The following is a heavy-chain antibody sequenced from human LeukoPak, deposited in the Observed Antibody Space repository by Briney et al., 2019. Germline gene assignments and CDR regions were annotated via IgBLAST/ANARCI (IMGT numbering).Heavy chain of an antibody. CDR1: GFTFSSYW. Sequence: PGGSLRLSCAASGFTFSSYWVHWVRQAPGKGLVWVSRINSDGSSTSYADSVKGRFTISRDNAKNTLYLQMNSLRAEDTAVYYCPRVPYYFESSGYYYWGQGTLVTVSS. J-gene: IGHJ4*02. CDR2: INSDGSST. D-gene: IGHD3-22*01. CDR3: PRVPYYFESSGYYY. V-gene: IGHV3-74*01.